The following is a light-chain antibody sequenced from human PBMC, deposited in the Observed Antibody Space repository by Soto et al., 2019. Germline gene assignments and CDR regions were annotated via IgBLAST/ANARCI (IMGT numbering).Light chain of an antibody. J-gene: IGLJ1*01. CDR2: EVN. CDR3: SSYTSSSTYV. CDR1: NSDVGTYNR. V-gene: IGLV2-18*02. Sequence: QSVLTQPPSVSGSPGQSVIISCTGTNSDVGTYNRVSWYQQPPGTAPKLMIFEVNNRPAGVPDRFSGSKSGNTASLTISGLQAEDEAVYYCSSYTSSSTYVFGTGTKLTVL.